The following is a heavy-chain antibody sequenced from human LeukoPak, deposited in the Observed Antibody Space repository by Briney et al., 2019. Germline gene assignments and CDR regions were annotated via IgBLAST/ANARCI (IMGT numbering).Heavy chain of an antibody. CDR3: ARVNCTGGNCFFDY. V-gene: IGHV3-13*01. CDR1: GFIFRNYD. Sequence: PGGSLRLSCAASGFIFRNYDIYWVRQVTGKGLEWVSISGFTGDINYAASVKGRFTVSRENAKNSLFLQMDSLRVGDTAIYYCARVNCTGGNCFFDYWGQGTLVTVSS. D-gene: IGHD2-8*02. J-gene: IGHJ4*02. CDR2: SGFTGDI.